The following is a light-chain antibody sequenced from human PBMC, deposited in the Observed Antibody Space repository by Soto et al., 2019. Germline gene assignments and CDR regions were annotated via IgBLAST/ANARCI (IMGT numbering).Light chain of an antibody. J-gene: IGKJ4*01. V-gene: IGKV3-20*01. Sequence: EIVMTQSPGTLSLSPGERATLSCRATQSVSSNYLAWYQQNPAQAPRLLIFGASIRATGIPDRFSGSGSGTEFTLTITRLQPEDFAVYFCQQYGNSALTFGGGTKVEIK. CDR2: GAS. CDR1: QSVSSNY. CDR3: QQYGNSALT.